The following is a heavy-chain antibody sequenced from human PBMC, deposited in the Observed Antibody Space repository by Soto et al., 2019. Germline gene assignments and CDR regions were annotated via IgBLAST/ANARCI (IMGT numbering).Heavy chain of an antibody. CDR3: ASGIQLWLRRINNGYSG. D-gene: IGHD5-18*01. J-gene: IGHJ4*02. CDR2: FIPMFGTA. V-gene: IGHV1-69*12. Sequence: QFQLVQSGAEVKKPKSSVKVSCKAPGGTFSTYAIGWVGQAPGQGLEWMGGFIPMFGTANYAQRFQDRVTITADESTNTVYMELSSLRSEDTAVYFCASGIQLWLRRINNGYSGWGQGTLVTVSS. CDR1: GGTFSTYA.